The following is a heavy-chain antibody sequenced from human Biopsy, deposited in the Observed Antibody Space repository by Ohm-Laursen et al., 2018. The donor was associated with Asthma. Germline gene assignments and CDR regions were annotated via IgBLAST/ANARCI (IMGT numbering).Heavy chain of an antibody. J-gene: IGHJ1*01. CDR3: ARGVVYGGDSYAEYFQH. D-gene: IGHD4-23*01. CDR1: YGSITSGGYY. Sequence: SHTLSLTCPVSYGSITSGGYYWTGPRQDPGRGLGWNWFFYYSRSTYYNPTLTRRVSISINTSKNQFPLKLSSVTAADAAVYYCARGVVYGGDSYAEYFQHWGQGTLVTVSS. V-gene: IGHV4-31*03. CDR2: FYYSRST.